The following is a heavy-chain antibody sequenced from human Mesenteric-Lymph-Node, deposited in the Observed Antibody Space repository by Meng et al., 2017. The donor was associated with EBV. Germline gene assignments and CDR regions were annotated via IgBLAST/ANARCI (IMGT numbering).Heavy chain of an antibody. CDR2: IYYSGTT. D-gene: IGHD3-10*01. V-gene: IGHV4-39*01. CDR3: ARQYGSSFGY. Sequence: LRREESGPGLGGPSGTLSLICTVSSDSISSTRYHWGWIRQPPGKGLEWIGSIYYSGTTYFNPSLESRVSISVDTSKKQFSLRLTSVTAADTAVYYCARQYGSSFGYWGQGTLVTVSS. CDR1: SDSISSTRYH. J-gene: IGHJ4*02.